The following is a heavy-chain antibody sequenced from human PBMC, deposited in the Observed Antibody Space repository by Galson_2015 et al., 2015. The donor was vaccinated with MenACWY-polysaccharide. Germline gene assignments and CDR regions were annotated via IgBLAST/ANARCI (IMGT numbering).Heavy chain of an antibody. CDR1: GLRFSGSG. D-gene: IGHD2-15*01. J-gene: IGHJ3*02. V-gene: IGHV3-33*01. Sequence: SLRLACAASGLRFSGSGMHWVRQAPGKGLEWVAVIQYDGTNQVYADSVKGRFTISRDNSRNTLYLEMNSLRAEDTAVYYCAREGSRIVFHAFDTWGQGTMVTVSS. CDR2: IQYDGTNQ. CDR3: AREGSRIVFHAFDT.